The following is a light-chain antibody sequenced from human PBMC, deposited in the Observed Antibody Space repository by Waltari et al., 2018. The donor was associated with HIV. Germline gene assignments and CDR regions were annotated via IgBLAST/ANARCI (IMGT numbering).Light chain of an antibody. CDR3: ETWDISTWV. CDR2: VEAGGGVY. Sequence: QPVLTQSSSASASLGSSVKPPCTLSSWHSGPFIAWHQHHPGKAPRSLMKVEAGGGVYNKGSGVPDRFSGSSSGADRYLTISNLQPEDEADYYCETWDISTWVFGGGTKLTVL. CDR1: SWHSGPF. V-gene: IGLV4-60*03. J-gene: IGLJ3*02.